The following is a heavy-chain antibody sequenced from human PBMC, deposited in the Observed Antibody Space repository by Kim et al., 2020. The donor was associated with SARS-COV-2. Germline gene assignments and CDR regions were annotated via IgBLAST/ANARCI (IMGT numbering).Heavy chain of an antibody. Sequence: SETLSLTCTVSGGSISSDSYYWGWIRQPPGNGLEWIGSVYHTGSTYYNPSLESRVTISVDTSKNQFSLQLSSVTAADTSVFYCARKGVGTHNWFDPWGQG. CDR3: ARKGVGTHNWFDP. CDR1: GGSISSDSYY. CDR2: VYHTGST. D-gene: IGHD1-1*01. J-gene: IGHJ5*02. V-gene: IGHV4-39*01.